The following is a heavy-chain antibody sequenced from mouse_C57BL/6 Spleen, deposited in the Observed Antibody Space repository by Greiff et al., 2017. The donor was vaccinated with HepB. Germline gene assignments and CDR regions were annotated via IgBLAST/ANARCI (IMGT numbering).Heavy chain of an antibody. J-gene: IGHJ2*01. D-gene: IGHD3-2*02. CDR2: IDPSDSYT. CDR1: GYTFTSYW. Sequence: QVQLQQPGAELVMPGASVKLSCKASGYTFTSYWIHWVKQRPGQGLEWIGEIDPSDSYTNYNQKFKGKSTLTVDKSSSTAYMQLSSLTSEDSAVYYCARSGIAQATFDYWGQGTTLTVSS. V-gene: IGHV1-69*01. CDR3: ARSGIAQATFDY.